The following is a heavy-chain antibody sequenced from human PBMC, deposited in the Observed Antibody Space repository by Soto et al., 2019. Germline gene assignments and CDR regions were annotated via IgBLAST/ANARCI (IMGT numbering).Heavy chain of an antibody. CDR2: IKSKTDGGTT. J-gene: IGHJ4*02. Sequence: GGSLRLSCAASGFTFSNAWMSWVRQAPGKGLEWVGRIKSKTDGGTTDYAAPVKGRFTISRDDSKNTLYLKMNSLKTEDTAVYYCTTDEAMIVVVYSYWGQGTLVTVSS. V-gene: IGHV3-15*01. D-gene: IGHD3-22*01. CDR3: TTDEAMIVVVYSY. CDR1: GFTFSNAW.